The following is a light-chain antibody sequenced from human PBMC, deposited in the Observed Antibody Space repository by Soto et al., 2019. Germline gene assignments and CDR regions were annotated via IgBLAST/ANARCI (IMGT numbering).Light chain of an antibody. CDR3: QHYNNWPLT. J-gene: IGKJ4*01. Sequence: EVVLTQSPATLSLSPGERATLSCRASQSVGTYVAWYQQKPGQAPRLLIYVASTRAAGIPARFSGSGSGTEFTLTIDSLQSEDFAIYYCQHYNNWPLTFGGGTKVDIK. CDR1: QSVGTY. V-gene: IGKV3-15*01. CDR2: VAS.